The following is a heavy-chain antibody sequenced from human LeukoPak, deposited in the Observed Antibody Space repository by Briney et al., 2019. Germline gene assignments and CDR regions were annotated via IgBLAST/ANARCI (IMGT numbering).Heavy chain of an antibody. V-gene: IGHV1-69*01. J-gene: IGHJ4*02. D-gene: IGHD4-17*01. CDR1: GGTFSSYA. CDR2: IIPIFGTA. CDR3: ARDMGGDYTQIHFDY. Sequence: SVKVSCKASGGTFSSYAISWVRQAPGQGLEWMGGIIPIFGTANYAQKFQGRVTITADESTSTAYMELSSLRSEDTAVYYCARDMGGDYTQIHFDYWGQGTLVTVSS.